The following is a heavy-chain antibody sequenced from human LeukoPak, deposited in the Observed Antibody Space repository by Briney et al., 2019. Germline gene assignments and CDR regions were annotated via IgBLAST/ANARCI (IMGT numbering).Heavy chain of an antibody. J-gene: IGHJ3*02. CDR3: ARLYYDSSGYFVRGAFDI. CDR2: IYYSGST. D-gene: IGHD3-22*01. Sequence: SETLSLTCTVSGGSISSSSYYWGWIRQPPGKGLEWIGSIYYSGSTYYNPPLKSRVTISVDTSKNQFSLKLSSVTAADTAVYYCARLYYDSSGYFVRGAFDIWGQGTMVTVSS. CDR1: GGSISSSSYY. V-gene: IGHV4-39*01.